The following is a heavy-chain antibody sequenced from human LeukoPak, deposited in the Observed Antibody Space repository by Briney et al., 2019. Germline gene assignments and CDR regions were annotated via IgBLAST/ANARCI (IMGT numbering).Heavy chain of an antibody. D-gene: IGHD6-13*01. J-gene: IGHJ6*02. CDR3: ARDLKAIAQSPYYYYGMDV. CDR2: INPNSGGT. V-gene: IGHV1-2*02. CDR1: GYTFTGYC. Sequence: ASVKVSCKASGYTFTGYCMHWVRQAPGQGLEWMGWINPNSGGTNYAQKFQSRVTMTRDTSISTAYMELSRLRSDDTAVYYCARDLKAIAQSPYYYYGMDVWGQGTTVTVSS.